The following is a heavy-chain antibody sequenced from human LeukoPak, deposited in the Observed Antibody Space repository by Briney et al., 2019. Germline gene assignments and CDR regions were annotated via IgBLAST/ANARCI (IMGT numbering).Heavy chain of an antibody. CDR2: TNEDGSYA. CDR3: GRINYNGDY. V-gene: IGHV3-74*03. D-gene: IGHD3-10*01. Sequence: GGSPRLSCAASGFTLSSYWVHWVRQPPGKGLMLLSRTNEDGSYAEFAESVKGRFTISRDNAKNTVYLQMNSLRTEDTAVYFCGRINYNGDYWGRGTLVTVSS. J-gene: IGHJ4*02. CDR1: GFTLSSYW.